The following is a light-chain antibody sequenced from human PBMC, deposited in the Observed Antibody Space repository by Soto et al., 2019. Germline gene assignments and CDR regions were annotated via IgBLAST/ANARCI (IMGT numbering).Light chain of an antibody. Sequence: QSVLTQPPSASGTPGQTVTISCSGSNSNIGINHLYWYQHLPGTAPKLLIYRNILRSSGVPGRFSASKSGTSASLAISGLRSEDEADYYCAAWDDSLTAWVFGGGTQLTVL. V-gene: IGLV1-47*01. J-gene: IGLJ3*02. CDR1: NSNIGINH. CDR2: RNI. CDR3: AAWDDSLTAWV.